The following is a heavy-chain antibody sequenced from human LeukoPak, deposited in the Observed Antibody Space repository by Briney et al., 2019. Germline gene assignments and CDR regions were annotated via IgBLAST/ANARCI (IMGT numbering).Heavy chain of an antibody. CDR3: ARAPRLIYGMDV. D-gene: IGHD2-8*01. Sequence: PGGSLGLSCAASGFTVSSNYMSWVRQAPGKGLEWVSVIYSGGSTYYADSVKGRFTISRDNSKNTLYLQMNSLRAEDTAVYYCARAPRLIYGMDVWGQGTTVTVSS. CDR2: IYSGGST. J-gene: IGHJ6*02. V-gene: IGHV3-53*01. CDR1: GFTVSSNY.